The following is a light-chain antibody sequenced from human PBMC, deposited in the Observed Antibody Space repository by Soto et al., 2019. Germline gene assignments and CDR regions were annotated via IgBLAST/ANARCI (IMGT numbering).Light chain of an antibody. Sequence: QSALTQPASVSGSPGQSITISCTGTSSDIGNYNYVSWFQQHPGKAPKVIIYDVSNRPSGISDRFSGYNSGNTTSLTISGLQAEDEADYYCNSYTSVSTWVFGGGTKLTVL. CDR3: NSYTSVSTWV. CDR2: DVS. J-gene: IGLJ3*02. CDR1: SSDIGNYNY. V-gene: IGLV2-14*03.